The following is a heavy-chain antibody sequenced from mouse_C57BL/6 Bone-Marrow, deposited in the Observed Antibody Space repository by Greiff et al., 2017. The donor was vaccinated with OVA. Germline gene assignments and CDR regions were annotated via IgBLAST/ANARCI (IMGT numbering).Heavy chain of an antibody. V-gene: IGHV1-55*01. J-gene: IGHJ3*01. CDR3: ARSRYYGSSPFAY. CDR1: GYTFTSYW. Sequence: VQLQQSGAELVKPGASVKMSCKASGYTFTSYWITWVKQRPGQGLEWIGDIYPGSGSTNYNEKFKSKATLTVDTASSTAYMQLSSLTSEDSAVYYCARSRYYGSSPFAYWGQGTLVTVSA. D-gene: IGHD1-1*01. CDR2: IYPGSGST.